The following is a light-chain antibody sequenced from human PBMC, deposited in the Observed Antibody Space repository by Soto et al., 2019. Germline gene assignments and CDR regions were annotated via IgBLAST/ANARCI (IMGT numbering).Light chain of an antibody. Sequence: AIRMTQSPSSLSAYKGDRVTITCRASQGISSYLAWYQQKPGKAPKLLIYAASTLQSGVPSRFSGSISGTDFTLTISCLQSEDFATYCCQQYYSHPQTFGQGTKVDIK. CDR3: QQYYSHPQT. J-gene: IGKJ1*01. CDR2: AAS. V-gene: IGKV1-8*01. CDR1: QGISSY.